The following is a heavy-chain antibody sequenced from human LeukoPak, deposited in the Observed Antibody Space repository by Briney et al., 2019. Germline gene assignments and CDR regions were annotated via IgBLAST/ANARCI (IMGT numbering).Heavy chain of an antibody. CDR2: IGVGGDT. Sequence: GGSLRLSCVASGFNFSKNDMHWVRQTTERGLEWVSAIGVGGDTYYADPVKGRFTISRENGKNSVYLQMNSLRAGDTAPYFCAKAFDYNGLRGEGGSFDCWGQGALVTVSS. CDR1: GFNFSKND. V-gene: IGHV3-13*01. D-gene: IGHD4-11*01. J-gene: IGHJ4*02. CDR3: AKAFDYNGLRGEGGSFDC.